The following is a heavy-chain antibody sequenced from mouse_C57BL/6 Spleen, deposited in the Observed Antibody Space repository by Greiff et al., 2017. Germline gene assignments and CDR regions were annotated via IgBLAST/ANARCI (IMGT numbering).Heavy chain of an antibody. V-gene: IGHV1-64*01. CDR3: ASQLGRDWFSY. J-gene: IGHJ3*01. D-gene: IGHD4-1*02. CDR1: GYTFTSYW. Sequence: VQLQQPGAELVKPGASVKLSCKASGYTFTSYWMHWVKQRPGQGLEWIGMIHPNSGSTNYNEKFKSKATLTVDKSSNTAYMQLSSLTSEDSAVYYCASQLGRDWFSYWGQGTLVTVSA. CDR2: IHPNSGST.